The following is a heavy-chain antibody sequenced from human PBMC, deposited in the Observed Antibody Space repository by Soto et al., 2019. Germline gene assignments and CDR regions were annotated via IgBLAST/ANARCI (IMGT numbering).Heavy chain of an antibody. Sequence: QVQLVQSGGGVVQPGGSLRLSCAASGFSFSNYGMHWVRQTPGKGLEWVAVISYDGSNNYVGDSVKCRFTISRDNSKNTLYLRMNTLRGEDTAVYYCSKGRRTTEIWSGHYLGDNWFDPWCQRTLVTVSS. CDR2: ISYDGSNN. V-gene: IGHV3-30*18. J-gene: IGHJ5*02. CDR3: SKGRRTTEIWSGHYLGDNWFDP. CDR1: GFSFSNYG. D-gene: IGHD3-9*01.